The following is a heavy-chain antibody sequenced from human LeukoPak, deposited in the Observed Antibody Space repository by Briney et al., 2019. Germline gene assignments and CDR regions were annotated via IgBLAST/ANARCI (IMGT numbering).Heavy chain of an antibody. CDR1: GGSISSSSYY. CDR3: ARGGMYYDFWSGLIFDY. V-gene: IGHV4-39*01. Sequence: PSETLSLTCTVSGGSISSSSYYWGWIRQPPGKGLEWIGSIYYSGSTYYNPSLKSRVTISVDTSKNQFSLKLSSVTAADTAVYYCARGGMYYDFWSGLIFDYWGQGTLVTVSS. CDR2: IYYSGST. D-gene: IGHD3-3*01. J-gene: IGHJ4*02.